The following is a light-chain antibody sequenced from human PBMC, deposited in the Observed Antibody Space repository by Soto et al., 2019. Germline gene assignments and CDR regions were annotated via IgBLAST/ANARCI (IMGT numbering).Light chain of an antibody. Sequence: DIQMTQSPSSLSASVGDRVTITCQASQDISNHLNWYQQQPGKAPKLLIFDASSVEAGVPSRFSGSGSGTHLPFTIHRLQAEDIATYFCQQYGDLPLTFGGGTTV. CDR2: DAS. CDR3: QQYGDLPLT. V-gene: IGKV1-33*01. CDR1: QDISNH. J-gene: IGKJ4*01.